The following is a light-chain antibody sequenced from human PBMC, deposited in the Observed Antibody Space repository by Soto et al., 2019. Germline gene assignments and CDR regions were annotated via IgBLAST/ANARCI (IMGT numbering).Light chain of an antibody. CDR1: QSVSSSY. CDR3: QQYGISPET. V-gene: IGKV3-20*01. J-gene: IGKJ1*01. CDR2: GAS. Sequence: EIVLTQSPDTLAVSPREVATLSCRASQSVSSSYLAWYQQKPGQAPRLLIYGASSRATGIPDRFSGSGSGTDFTLTVSRLEPEDFAVYYCQQYGISPETFGQGTKVDIK.